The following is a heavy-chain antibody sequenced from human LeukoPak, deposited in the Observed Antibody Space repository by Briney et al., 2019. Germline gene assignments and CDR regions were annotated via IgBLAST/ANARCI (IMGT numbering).Heavy chain of an antibody. CDR3: ARSSSRIDWFDP. CDR1: GFTFDDYA. J-gene: IGHJ5*02. D-gene: IGHD2-15*01. Sequence: PGGSLRLSCAASGFTFDDYAMHWVRQAPGKGLEWVSLISWDGGSTYYADSVKGRFTISRDNSKNSLYLQMNSLRAEDTAVYYCARSSSRIDWFDPWGQGTLVTVSS. CDR2: ISWDGGST. V-gene: IGHV3-43D*03.